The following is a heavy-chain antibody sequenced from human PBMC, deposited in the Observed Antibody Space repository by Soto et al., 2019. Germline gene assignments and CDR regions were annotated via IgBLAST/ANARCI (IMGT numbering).Heavy chain of an antibody. V-gene: IGHV1-2*04. CDR2: INPNSGGT. J-gene: IGHJ6*02. CDR3: ARDLQIITRVPDSSGWGYYYYGMDV. CDR1: GYTFTGYY. D-gene: IGHD6-19*01. Sequence: ASVKVSCKASGYTFTGYYMHWVRQAPGQGLEWMGWINPNSGGTNYAQKFQGWVTMTRDTSISTAYMELSRLRSDDTAVYYCARDLQIITRVPDSSGWGYYYYGMDVWGQGTTVTVSS.